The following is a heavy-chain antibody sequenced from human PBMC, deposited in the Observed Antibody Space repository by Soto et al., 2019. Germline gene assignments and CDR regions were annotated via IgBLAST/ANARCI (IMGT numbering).Heavy chain of an antibody. Sequence: SETLSLTCTVSGGSISSSSHYWGWIRQPPGQGLEWIGTIYYSGSPYYSPSLKSRVTISVDSSKNQFSLKLSSVTAADTAVYYCARHRDSYDFDYWGQGTLVTVSS. CDR1: GGSISSSSHY. J-gene: IGHJ4*02. D-gene: IGHD5-12*01. V-gene: IGHV4-39*01. CDR2: IYYSGSP. CDR3: ARHRDSYDFDY.